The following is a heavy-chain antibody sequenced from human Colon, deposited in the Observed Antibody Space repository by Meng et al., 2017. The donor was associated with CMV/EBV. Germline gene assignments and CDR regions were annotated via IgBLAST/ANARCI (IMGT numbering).Heavy chain of an antibody. CDR2: ISGNTHYI. J-gene: IGHJ4*02. CDR1: GFPFSHYA. CDR3: VRSDVSIQTNPSFDL. V-gene: IGHV3-21*01. D-gene: IGHD1/OR15-1a*01. Sequence: GESLKISCAASGFPFSHYAMNWVRQSPGKGLEWVASISGNTHYIYYTDSVKGRFTLSRDNAKDLLFLQMHSLRAEDTAIYYCVRSDVSIQTNPSFDLWGLGTQVTVSS.